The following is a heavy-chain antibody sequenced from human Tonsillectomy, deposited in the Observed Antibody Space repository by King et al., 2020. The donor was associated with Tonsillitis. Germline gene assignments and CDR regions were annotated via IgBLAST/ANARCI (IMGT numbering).Heavy chain of an antibody. CDR3: AKDKVASMPRDAFDF. CDR2: ISGSGGST. Sequence: VQLVESGGGLVEPGGSLRLSCAASGFTFSSYAMSWVRQAPGKGLEWVSAISGSGGSTYFADSVKGRFTISRGNSKNTVYLQMNSLRAEDTAVYYCAKDKVASMPRDAFDFWGQGTMVTVSS. V-gene: IGHV3-23*04. J-gene: IGHJ3*01. D-gene: IGHD5-12*01. CDR1: GFTFSSYA.